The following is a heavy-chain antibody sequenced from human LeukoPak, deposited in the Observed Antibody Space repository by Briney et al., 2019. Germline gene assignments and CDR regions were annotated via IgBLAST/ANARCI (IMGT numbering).Heavy chain of an antibody. CDR1: GFTFSSYA. Sequence: GGSLRLSCAASGFTFSSYAMSWVRQAPEKGLEWVSTFSGGGGITYNPDSVKGRFTISRDNSKNTLYLQMNSLRVEDTTVYYCAKDRWSSSGGGFDYWGQGTLVTVSS. CDR3: AKDRWSSSGGGFDY. V-gene: IGHV3-23*01. D-gene: IGHD6-19*01. J-gene: IGHJ4*02. CDR2: FSGGGGIT.